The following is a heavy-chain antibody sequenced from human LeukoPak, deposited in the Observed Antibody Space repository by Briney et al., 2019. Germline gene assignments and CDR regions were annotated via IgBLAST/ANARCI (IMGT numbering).Heavy chain of an antibody. Sequence: ASVKVSCKASGYTFNGSYMHWVRQAPGQGVEWMGWINPNSGGTNYAQKFQGRVTMTRDTSISTGYMELSSLKSDDTAVYYCARGVRWYSFDYWGQGTLVTVTS. D-gene: IGHD2-15*01. CDR1: GYTFNGSY. CDR2: INPNSGGT. CDR3: ARGVRWYSFDY. V-gene: IGHV1-2*02. J-gene: IGHJ4*02.